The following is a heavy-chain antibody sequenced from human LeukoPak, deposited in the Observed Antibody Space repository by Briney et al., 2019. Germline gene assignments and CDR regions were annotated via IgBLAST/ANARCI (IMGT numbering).Heavy chain of an antibody. D-gene: IGHD2-15*01. V-gene: IGHV1-2*02. CDR3: AMGGKIGLLLYPNDY. CDR1: GYTFTGYY. CDR2: INPNSGDT. J-gene: IGHJ4*02. Sequence: ASVRVSCKASGYTFTGYYMHWVRQAPGQGLEWVGWINPNSGDTNYAQKFQGRVTMTRDTSISTAYMELSRLISDDTAVYYCAMGGKIGLLLYPNDYWGQGTLVTVSS.